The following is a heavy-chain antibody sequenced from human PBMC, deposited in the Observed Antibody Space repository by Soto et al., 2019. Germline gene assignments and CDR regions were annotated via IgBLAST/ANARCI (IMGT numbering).Heavy chain of an antibody. CDR2: ISTSGANT. Sequence: EVQLLESGGGLVQPGGSLRLSCAASGFTFSSFPMSWVRQPPGKGLEWVSTISTSGANTHYADSVKGRLTISRENSKNTLYLQLNSLGAADTALYYCAKVLWSAETLDPFDVWGKGTPVIVSS. V-gene: IGHV3-23*01. D-gene: IGHD1-26*01. CDR3: AKVLWSAETLDPFDV. CDR1: GFTFSSFP. J-gene: IGHJ6*04.